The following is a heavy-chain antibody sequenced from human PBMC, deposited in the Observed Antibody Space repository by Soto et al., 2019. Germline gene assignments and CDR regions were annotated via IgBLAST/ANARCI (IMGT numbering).Heavy chain of an antibody. CDR3: AREYERDIVVVVAATPGY. CDR1: GFTFSSYS. Sequence: EVQLVESGGGLVQPGGSLRLSCAASGFTFSSYSMNWVRQAPGKGLEWVSYISSSSSTRYYADSVKGLFTISRDNAKNSRYLQMNSRRAEGTAVYYCAREYERDIVVVVAATPGYRGQGTLVTVSS. CDR2: ISSSSSTR. D-gene: IGHD2-15*01. J-gene: IGHJ4*02. V-gene: IGHV3-48*01.